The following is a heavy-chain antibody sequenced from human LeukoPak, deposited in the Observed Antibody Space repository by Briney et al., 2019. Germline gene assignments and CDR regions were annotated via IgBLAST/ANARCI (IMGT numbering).Heavy chain of an antibody. CDR3: ARWSTLYGMDV. D-gene: IGHD3-16*01. J-gene: IGHJ6*02. CDR1: GFTFSSYD. Sequence: GGSLRLSCAASGFTFSSYDMHWVRQATGKGLEWVSAIGTAGDTYYPGSVKGRFTISRENAKNPLYLQMNSLRAGDTAVYYCARWSTLYGMDVWGQGTTVTVSS. CDR2: IGTAGDT. V-gene: IGHV3-13*01.